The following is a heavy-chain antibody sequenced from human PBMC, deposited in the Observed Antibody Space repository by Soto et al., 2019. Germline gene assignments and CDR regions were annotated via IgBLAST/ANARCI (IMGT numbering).Heavy chain of an antibody. CDR2: INHSGST. CDR1: GGSFSGYY. D-gene: IGHD3-10*01. V-gene: IGHV4-34*01. Sequence: QVQLQQWGAGLLKPSETLSLTCAVYGGSFSGYYWSWIRQPPGKGLEWIGEINHSGSTNYNPSLKSRVTISVDTSKNQCSLKLSSVTAADTAVYYCARGLTMVRGVLVAQFDYWGQGTLVTVSS. J-gene: IGHJ4*02. CDR3: ARGLTMVRGVLVAQFDY.